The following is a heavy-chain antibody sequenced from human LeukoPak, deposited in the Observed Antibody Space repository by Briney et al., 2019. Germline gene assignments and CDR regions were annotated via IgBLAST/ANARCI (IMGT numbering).Heavy chain of an antibody. J-gene: IGHJ4*02. CDR1: GFTFSSYA. CDR3: TSGLSVRRSNNTPVDY. D-gene: IGHD1-1*01. Sequence: GGSLRLSCAASGFTFSSYAMSWVRQAPGKGLEWVSAISGSGGSTYYADSVKGRFTISRDDSKNTAYLQMNSLKTEDTAVYYCTSGLSVRRSNNTPVDYWGQGTLVTVSS. V-gene: IGHV3-23*01. CDR2: ISGSGGST.